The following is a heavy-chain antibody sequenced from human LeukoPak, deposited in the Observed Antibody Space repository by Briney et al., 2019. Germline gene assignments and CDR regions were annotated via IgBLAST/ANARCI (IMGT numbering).Heavy chain of an antibody. D-gene: IGHD3-16*02. CDR1: GGSFSGYY. CDR3: AGGFGGVIVDY. CDR2: INHSGST. J-gene: IGHJ4*02. Sequence: SETLSLTCAVYGGSFSGYYWSWIRQPPGKGLEWIGEINHSGSTNYNPSLKSRVTISVDTSKNQFSLKLSSVTAADTAVYYCAGGFGGVIVDYLGQGTLVTVSS. V-gene: IGHV4-34*01.